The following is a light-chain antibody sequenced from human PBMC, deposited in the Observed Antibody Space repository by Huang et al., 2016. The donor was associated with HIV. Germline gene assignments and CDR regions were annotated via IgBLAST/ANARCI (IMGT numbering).Light chain of an antibody. CDR3: QQYNT. Sequence: LMTQSPATLSVSPGERVTLSCRASQNINTNLAWYQQKRGQAPRLLIYGASTRAKDVPARFSGTGSGTEFTLTISSLQSEDFAVYYCQQYNTFGQGTKLEIK. CDR2: GAS. CDR1: QNINTN. V-gene: IGKV3-15*01. J-gene: IGKJ2*01.